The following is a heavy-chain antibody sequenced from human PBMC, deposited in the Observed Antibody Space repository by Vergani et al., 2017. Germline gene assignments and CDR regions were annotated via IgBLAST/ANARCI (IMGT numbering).Heavy chain of an antibody. Sequence: QVQLQESGPGLVKPSETLSLTCTVSGGSISSYYWSWIRQPPGKGLEWIGYIYYSGSTNYNPSLKSRVTISVDTSKNQFSLKLSSVTAADTAVYYCARQYCSGGSCFDYWGQGTLVTVSS. CDR2: IYYSGST. CDR3: ARQYCSGGSCFDY. J-gene: IGHJ4*02. D-gene: IGHD2-15*01. V-gene: IGHV4-59*01. CDR1: GGSISSYY.